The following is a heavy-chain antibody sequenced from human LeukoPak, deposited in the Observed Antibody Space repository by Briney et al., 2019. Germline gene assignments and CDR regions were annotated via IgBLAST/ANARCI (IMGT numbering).Heavy chain of an antibody. D-gene: IGHD6-13*01. CDR1: GFTFSTTW. J-gene: IGHJ2*01. CDR2: INQDGSEK. CDR3: AREGLSSSWDNWYFDL. Sequence: GGSLRLSCEASGFTFSTTWMSWVRQAPGRGLEWVANINQDGSEKIYVDSVKGRFSISRDNAKNSLYLQMNSLRAEDTAVYYCAREGLSSSWDNWYFDLWGRGTLVTVSS. V-gene: IGHV3-7*01.